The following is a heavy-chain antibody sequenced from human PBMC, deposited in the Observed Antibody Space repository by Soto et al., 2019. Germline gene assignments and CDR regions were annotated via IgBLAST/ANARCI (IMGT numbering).Heavy chain of an antibody. D-gene: IGHD2-2*01. CDR1: GGTFSNYT. Sequence: QVQLVQSGAEVKKPGSSVKVFCKASGGTFSNYTISWVRQAPGQGLEWMGGIIPVFGTTDYEQKFQGRVTITADGSTSTAYMKLSSLRSADTAVYYCARSSPYKVVRKPTGNQDYYGMDVWGQGNTVNASS. J-gene: IGHJ6*02. CDR3: ARSSPYKVVRKPTGNQDYYGMDV. CDR2: IIPVFGTT. V-gene: IGHV1-69*01.